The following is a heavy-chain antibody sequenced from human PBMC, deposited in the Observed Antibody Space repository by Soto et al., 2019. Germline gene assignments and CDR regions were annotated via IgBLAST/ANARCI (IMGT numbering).Heavy chain of an antibody. Sequence: QVQLVQSGPEVKKPGSSVKVSCKASGGTFSSYAISWVRQAPGQGLEWMGGIIPIFGTANYAQKFQGRVTITADKATSTAYMVLNRLRSEDTAVYYCARDIALITGTTWDIWDYYSGMDVWGQGTTVTVS. D-gene: IGHD1-20*01. J-gene: IGHJ6*02. CDR3: ARDIALITGTTWDIWDYYSGMDV. CDR1: GGTFSSYA. CDR2: IIPIFGTA. V-gene: IGHV1-69*06.